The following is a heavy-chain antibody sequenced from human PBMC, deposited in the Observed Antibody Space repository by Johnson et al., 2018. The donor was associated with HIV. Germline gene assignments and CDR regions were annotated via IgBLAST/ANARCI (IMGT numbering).Heavy chain of an antibody. Sequence: QVQLVESGGGVVQPGRSPRLSCAASGFTFSSYAMHWVRQAPGKGLEWVAVIWYDGSNKYYADSVKGRFTISRDNSKNTLYLQMNSLRAEDTAVYYCAKDRAIYSSRAVVAFDIWGQGTMVTVSS. CDR1: GFTFSSYA. CDR3: AKDRAIYSSRAVVAFDI. J-gene: IGHJ3*02. V-gene: IGHV3-33*06. D-gene: IGHD6-13*01. CDR2: IWYDGSNK.